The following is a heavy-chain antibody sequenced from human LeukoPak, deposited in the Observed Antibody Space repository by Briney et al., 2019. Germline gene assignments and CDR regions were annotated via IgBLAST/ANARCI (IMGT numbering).Heavy chain of an antibody. J-gene: IGHJ4*02. CDR3: AKTPGGSGSYYTPYYFDY. CDR1: GGSISSYY. V-gene: IGHV4-59*08. CDR2: IYYSGST. D-gene: IGHD3-10*01. Sequence: SETLSLTCTVSGGSISSYYWSWIRQPPGKGLEWIGYIYYSGSTNYNPSLKSRVTISVDTSKNQFSLKLSSVTAADTAVYYCAKTPGGSGSYYTPYYFDYWGQGTLVTVSS.